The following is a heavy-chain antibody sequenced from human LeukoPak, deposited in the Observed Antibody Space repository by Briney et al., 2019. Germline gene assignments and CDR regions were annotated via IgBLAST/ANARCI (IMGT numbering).Heavy chain of an antibody. CDR1: GFTFSSYG. D-gene: IGHD3-22*01. J-gene: IGHJ4*02. V-gene: IGHV3-30*18. CDR3: AKDVYDMGYFDY. Sequence: GRSLRLSCAASGFTFSSYGMHWVRQAPGKGLEWVAVISYDGSNKYYADSVKGRFTISRDNSKNTLYLQMNSLRAEDTAVYYCAKDVYDMGYFDYWGQGTLVTVSS. CDR2: ISYDGSNK.